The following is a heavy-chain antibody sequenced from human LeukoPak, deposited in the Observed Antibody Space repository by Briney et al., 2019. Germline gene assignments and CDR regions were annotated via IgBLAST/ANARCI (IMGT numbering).Heavy chain of an antibody. Sequence: GGSLRLSCAASGFTFSSYAMHWVRQAPGKGLEWVAVITYDGSNQYSADSVKGRFTISRDNTKNTLYLQMNSLRAEDTAVYYCARAGSFPILEWLLLSWGQGTLVTVSS. CDR1: GFTFSSYA. CDR2: ITYDGSNQ. CDR3: ARAGSFPILEWLLLS. D-gene: IGHD3-3*01. V-gene: IGHV3-30*04. J-gene: IGHJ4*02.